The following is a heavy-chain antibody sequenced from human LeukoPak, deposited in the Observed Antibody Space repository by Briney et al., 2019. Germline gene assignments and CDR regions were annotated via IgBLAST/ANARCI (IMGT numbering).Heavy chain of an antibody. V-gene: IGHV3-7*01. CDR3: ARGRFGMVRGVDFDY. CDR1: GFTFSSYW. Sequence: GGSLRLSCAASGFTFSSYWMSWVRQAPGKGLEWVANIKQDGSEKYYVDSVKGRFTISRDNAKNSLYLQMNSLRAEDTAVYYCARGRFGMVRGVDFDYWGQGTLVTVSS. CDR2: IKQDGSEK. J-gene: IGHJ4*02. D-gene: IGHD3-10*01.